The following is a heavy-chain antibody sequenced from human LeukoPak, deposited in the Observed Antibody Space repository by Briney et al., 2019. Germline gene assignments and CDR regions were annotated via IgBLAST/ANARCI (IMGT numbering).Heavy chain of an antibody. J-gene: IGHJ6*03. V-gene: IGHV1-69*06. CDR1: GGTFSSYA. CDR2: IIPIFGTA. Sequence: ASVKVSCKASGGTFSSYAISWVRQAPGQGLEWMGGIIPIFGTANYAQKFQGRVTITADKSTSTAYMELSSLRSEDTAVYYCARDQGYYYYYYMDVWGKGTTVTVSS. CDR3: ARDQGYYYYYYMDV.